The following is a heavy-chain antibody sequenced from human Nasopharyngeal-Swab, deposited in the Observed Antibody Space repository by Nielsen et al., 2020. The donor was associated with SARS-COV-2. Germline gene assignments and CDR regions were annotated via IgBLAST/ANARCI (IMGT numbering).Heavy chain of an antibody. D-gene: IGHD3-3*01. CDR1: GGSISSGDYY. CDR3: ARLPVLRSSTDAFDI. V-gene: IGHV4-30-4*08. Sequence: TLSLTCTVSGGSISSGDYYWSWIRQPPGKGLEWIGYIYYSGSTYYNPSLKSRVTISVDTSKNQFSLKLSSVTAADTAVYYCARLPVLRSSTDAFDIWGRGTMVTVSS. J-gene: IGHJ3*02. CDR2: IYYSGST.